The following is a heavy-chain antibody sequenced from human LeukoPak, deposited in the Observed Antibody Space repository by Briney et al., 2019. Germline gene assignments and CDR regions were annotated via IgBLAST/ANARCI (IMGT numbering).Heavy chain of an antibody. J-gene: IGHJ4*02. CDR2: INHSGST. CDR1: GGSFSGYY. V-gene: IGHV4-34*01. D-gene: IGHD1-26*01. CDR3: ARLIVGATYFDY. Sequence: SETLSLTCAVYGGSFSGYYWSWIRQPPGKGLEWIGEINHSGSTNYNPSLKSRVTISVDTSKNQFSLKLSSVTAADTAVYYCARLIVGATYFDYWGQGTLVTVSS.